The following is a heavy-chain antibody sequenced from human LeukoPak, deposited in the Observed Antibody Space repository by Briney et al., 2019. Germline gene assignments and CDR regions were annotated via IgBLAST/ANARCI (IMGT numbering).Heavy chain of an antibody. Sequence: GGSLRLSCAASGFTFTSYSLSWVRQAPGKGLEWVSIISGIGGTTYYADSVKGRFTISRDNSKNTVYLQMNSLRAEDTAVYYCARTAAASIRSFDIWGQGTMVTVSS. CDR1: GFTFTSYS. J-gene: IGHJ3*02. CDR3: ARTAAASIRSFDI. D-gene: IGHD6-13*01. V-gene: IGHV3-23*01. CDR2: ISGIGGTT.